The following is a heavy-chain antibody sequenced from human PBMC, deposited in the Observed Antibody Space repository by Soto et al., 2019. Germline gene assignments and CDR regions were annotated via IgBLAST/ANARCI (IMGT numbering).Heavy chain of an antibody. D-gene: IGHD6-13*01. V-gene: IGHV4-59*01. CDR3: ASSNIAAAGFYYYGMDV. CDR1: GGSISGFY. Sequence: SETLSLTCTVSGGSISGFYWSWIRQSPGKGLEWIGYIYDGDSTNYNPSLESRVIISVDTSKNHFSLRLSSVTAADTAVYYCASSNIAAAGFYYYGMDVWGRGTTVTVSS. J-gene: IGHJ6*02. CDR2: IYDGDST.